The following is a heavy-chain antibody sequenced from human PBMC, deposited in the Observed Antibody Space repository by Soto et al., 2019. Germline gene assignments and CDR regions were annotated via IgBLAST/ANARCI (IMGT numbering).Heavy chain of an antibody. J-gene: IGHJ3*02. CDR3: ARSGLLRYFDWLSSEHAFDI. CDR1: GFTFSDYY. V-gene: IGHV3-11*01. CDR2: ISSSGSTI. Sequence: PGGSLRLSCAASGFTFSDYYMSWIRQAPGKGLEWVSYISSSGSTIYYADSVKGRFTISRDNAKNSLYLQMNSLRAEDTAVYYCARSGLLRYFDWLSSEHAFDIWGQGTMVTVSS. D-gene: IGHD3-9*01.